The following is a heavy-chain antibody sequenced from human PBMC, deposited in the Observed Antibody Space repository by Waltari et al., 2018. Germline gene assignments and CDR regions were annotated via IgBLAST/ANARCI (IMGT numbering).Heavy chain of an antibody. CDR2: IFWDDVK. J-gene: IGHJ3*02. CDR3: AHRLGATNTGGAFDI. V-gene: IGHV2-5*02. D-gene: IGHD2-8*02. CDR1: GFSLMTSGVG. Sequence: QITLKESGPTLVKPTQTLTLTCTFSGFSLMTSGVGVGWTRQPPGKALEWLAVIFWDDVKRYSPSLQTRLTITKDPSRIQVVLTLTNMDPVDTASYHCAHRLGATNTGGAFDIWGQGTMVTVSS.